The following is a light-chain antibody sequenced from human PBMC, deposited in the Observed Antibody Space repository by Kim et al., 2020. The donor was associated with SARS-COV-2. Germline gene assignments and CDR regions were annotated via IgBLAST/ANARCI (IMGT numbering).Light chain of an antibody. CDR2: QDS. V-gene: IGLV3-1*01. CDR3: QAWDSTTAV. Sequence: VSPGQTARITCSGDKLGDKYACWYQQKPGQSLVMVIYQDSKRPSGIPERFSGSNSGNTATLTISGTQAMDEADYYCQAWDSTTAVFGGGTQLTVL. J-gene: IGLJ3*02. CDR1: KLGDKY.